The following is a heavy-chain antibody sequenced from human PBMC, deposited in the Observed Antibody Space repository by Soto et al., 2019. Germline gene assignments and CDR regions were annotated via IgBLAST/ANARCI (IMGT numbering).Heavy chain of an antibody. CDR3: ARELITMIVVAYGRAFDI. D-gene: IGHD3-22*01. Sequence: ASVKVSCKASGYTFTGYYMHWVRQAPGQGLEWMGWINPNSGSTSYAQKFQGRVTMTRDTSTSTVYMELSSLRSEDTAVYYCARELITMIVVAYGRAFDIWGQGTMVTVSS. CDR2: INPNSGST. CDR1: GYTFTGYY. V-gene: IGHV1-46*01. J-gene: IGHJ3*02.